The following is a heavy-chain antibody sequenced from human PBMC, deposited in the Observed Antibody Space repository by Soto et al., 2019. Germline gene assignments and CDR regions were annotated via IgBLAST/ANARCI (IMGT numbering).Heavy chain of an antibody. CDR1: GGSFSGYY. V-gene: IGHV4-34*01. J-gene: IGHJ6*03. Sequence: PSETLSLTCAVYGGSFSGYYWSWIRQPPGKGLEWIGEINHSGSTNYNPSLKSRVTISVDTSKNQFSLKLSSVTAADTAVYYCARSRYYSSSSFFAKYYYYYYMDVWGKGTTVT. D-gene: IGHD6-6*01. CDR2: INHSGST. CDR3: ARSRYYSSSSFFAKYYYYYYMDV.